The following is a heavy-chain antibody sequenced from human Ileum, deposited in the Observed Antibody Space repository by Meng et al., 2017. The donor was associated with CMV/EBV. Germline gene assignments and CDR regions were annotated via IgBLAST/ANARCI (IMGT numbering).Heavy chain of an antibody. D-gene: IGHD5-12*01. CDR2: IYYSGST. V-gene: IGHV4-39*01. CDR3: ARQGLRGYSGYETY. J-gene: IGHJ4*02. Sequence: GSLRLSCTVSGGSISSSSYYWGWIRQPPGKGLEWIGSIYYSGSTYYNPSLKSRVTISVDTSKNQFSLKLSSVTAADTAVYYCARQGLRGYSGYETYWDQGTLITVSS. CDR1: GGSISSSSYY.